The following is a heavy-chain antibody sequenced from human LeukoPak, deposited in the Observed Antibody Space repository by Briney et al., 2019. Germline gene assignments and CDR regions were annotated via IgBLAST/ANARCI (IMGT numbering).Heavy chain of an antibody. J-gene: IGHJ6*02. CDR2: IYYSGST. CDR3: ARVGGTNYYYYGMDV. Sequence: SETLSLTCTVSGGSISYYYWSWIRQSPGKGLEWIGYIYYSGSTNHNPSLKSRVTISVDTSKNQFSLKLNSLTAADTAMYYCARVGGTNYYYYGMDVWGQGTTVTVSS. V-gene: IGHV4-59*01. CDR1: GGSISYYY.